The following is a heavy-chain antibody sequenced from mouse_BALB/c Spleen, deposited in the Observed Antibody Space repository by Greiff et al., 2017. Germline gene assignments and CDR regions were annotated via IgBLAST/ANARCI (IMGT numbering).Heavy chain of an antibody. V-gene: IGHV1-9*01. Sequence: VQLQQSGAELMKPGASVKISCKATGYTFSSYWIEWVKQRPGHGLEWIGEILPGSGSTNYNEKFKGKATFTADTSSNTAYMQLSSLTSEDSAVYYCARTRYGYDGFAYWGQGTLVTVSA. CDR1: GYTFSSYW. J-gene: IGHJ3*01. D-gene: IGHD2-2*01. CDR2: ILPGSGST. CDR3: ARTRYGYDGFAY.